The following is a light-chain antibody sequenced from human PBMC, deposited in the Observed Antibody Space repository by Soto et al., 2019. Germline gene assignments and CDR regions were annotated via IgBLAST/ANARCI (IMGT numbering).Light chain of an antibody. J-gene: IGKJ1*01. CDR3: QQYGTSPRT. CDR1: QSVSSNH. Sequence: DIVLTQSPGTLSLSPGERATLSCRASQSVSSNHLAWYQQKPGQSPRLLIYGASSRATGIPDRFSGRGSGTDFTLTISRLEPEDFAVYFCQQYGTSPRTCGQGTKVDIK. V-gene: IGKV3-20*01. CDR2: GAS.